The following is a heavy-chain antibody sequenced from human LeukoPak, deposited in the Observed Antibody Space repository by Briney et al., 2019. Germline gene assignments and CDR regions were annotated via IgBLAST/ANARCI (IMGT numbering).Heavy chain of an antibody. V-gene: IGHV4-59*01. D-gene: IGHD2-21*02. Sequence: SETLSLTCTVSGGSISTYYWSWIRQPPGKGLKWIGYIHYTGSTDYNPSLKSRLTISLDTSKNQFSLRLSSVTAADTAVYYCTRAPCGDCYHDYWGQGTLVTVSS. CDR1: GGSISTYY. CDR3: TRAPCGDCYHDY. J-gene: IGHJ4*02. CDR2: IHYTGST.